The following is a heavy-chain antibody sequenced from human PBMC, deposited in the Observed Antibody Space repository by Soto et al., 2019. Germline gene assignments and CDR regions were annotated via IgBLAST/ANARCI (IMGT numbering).Heavy chain of an antibody. Sequence: QVQLVQSGAEVKKPGSSVKVSCKASGDTFRFYTLNWIRQAPGQGFEWVGRVNPILAMSSSAHKFQGSVSMFADKDTGTAYMALRSLRSDDTAVYYCATSDGSGSRPFDYWGQGTLVTVSS. CDR2: VNPILAMS. CDR1: GDTFRFYT. D-gene: IGHD3-10*01. J-gene: IGHJ4*02. CDR3: ATSDGSGSRPFDY. V-gene: IGHV1-69*02.